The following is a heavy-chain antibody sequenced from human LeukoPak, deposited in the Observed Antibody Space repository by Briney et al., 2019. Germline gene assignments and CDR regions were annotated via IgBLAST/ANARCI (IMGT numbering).Heavy chain of an antibody. CDR3: ARVGGWGYGSGSYYYFDY. Sequence: SETLSLTCAVSGGSISSSSWWSWVRQPPGRGLEWIGEIYHSGSTNYNPSLKSRVTISVDKSKNQFSLKLSSVTAADTAVYYCARVGGWGYGSGSYYYFDYWGQGTLVTVSS. D-gene: IGHD3-10*01. V-gene: IGHV4-4*02. CDR1: GGSISSSSW. CDR2: IYHSGST. J-gene: IGHJ4*02.